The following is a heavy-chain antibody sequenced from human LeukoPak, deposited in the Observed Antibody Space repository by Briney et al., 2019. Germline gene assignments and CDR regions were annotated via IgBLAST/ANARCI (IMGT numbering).Heavy chain of an antibody. J-gene: IGHJ3*02. CDR2: MNEDGSKK. CDR3: ARAMNHAFNI. Sequence: GGSLRLSCTASGLTFSTYWMSWVRQAPGKGLEWVAYMNEDGSKKYYVGSVRGRFTISRDNAKTSLYLQMSSLRAEDTAVYYCARAMNHAFNIWGQGAMVTVSS. V-gene: IGHV3-7*03. CDR1: GLTFSTYW.